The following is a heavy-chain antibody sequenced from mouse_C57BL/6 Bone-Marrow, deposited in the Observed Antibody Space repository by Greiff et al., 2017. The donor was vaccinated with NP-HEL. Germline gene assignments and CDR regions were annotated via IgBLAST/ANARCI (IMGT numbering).Heavy chain of an antibody. CDR3: AVVDYYGSSYGY. Sequence: QVQLQQPGAELVRPGSSVKLSCKASGYTFTSYWMHWVKQRPIQGLEWIGNIDPSDSDTHYNQKFKDKATLTVDKSSSTAYMQLSSLTSEDSAVYYCAVVDYYGSSYGYWGQGTTLTVSS. D-gene: IGHD1-1*01. J-gene: IGHJ2*01. CDR2: IDPSDSDT. CDR1: GYTFTSYW. V-gene: IGHV1-52*01.